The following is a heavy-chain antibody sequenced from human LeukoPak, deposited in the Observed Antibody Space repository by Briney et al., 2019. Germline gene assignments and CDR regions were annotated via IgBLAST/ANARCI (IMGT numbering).Heavy chain of an antibody. CDR3: ERDFVRYSSSAGFDY. J-gene: IGHJ4*02. CDR2: INPSGGST. CDR1: GYTFTSYY. Sequence: VASVKVSCKASGYTFTSYYMHWVRQPPGQGLEWMGIINPSGGSTSYAQKFPGRVTMTRDMSTSTVYMELSSLSSEATAVYYCERDFVRYSSSAGFDYWGQGTLVTVSS. V-gene: IGHV1-46*01. D-gene: IGHD6-19*01.